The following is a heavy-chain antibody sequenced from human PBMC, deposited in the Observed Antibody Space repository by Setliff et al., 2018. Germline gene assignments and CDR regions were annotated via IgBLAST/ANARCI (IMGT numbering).Heavy chain of an antibody. J-gene: IGHJ4*02. D-gene: IGHD3-3*01. Sequence: LSLTCTVSGGSISSHYWNWIRQPAGEGLEWIGRIDISGTTNYNPSLKSRVTMSLDSSKNQFSLNLNSVTAADTAVYYCVKNPLTMPRGFFEYWGRGTLVTVS. CDR1: GGSISSHY. V-gene: IGHV4-4*07. CDR3: VKNPLTMPRGFFEY. CDR2: IDISGTT.